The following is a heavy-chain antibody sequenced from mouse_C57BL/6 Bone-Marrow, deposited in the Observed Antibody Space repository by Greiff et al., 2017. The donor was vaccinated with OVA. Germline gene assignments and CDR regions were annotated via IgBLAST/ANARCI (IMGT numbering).Heavy chain of an antibody. CDR1: GFTFSSYA. J-gene: IGHJ3*01. CDR3: ARDRGGTAWFAY. Sequence: EVQRVESGGGLVKPGGSLKLSCAASGFTFSSYAMSWVRQTPEKRLEWVATISDGGSYTYYPDNVKGRFTISRDNAKNNLYLQMSHLKSEDTAMYYCARDRGGTAWFAYWGQGTLVTVS. CDR2: ISDGGSYT. D-gene: IGHD2-14*01. V-gene: IGHV5-4*01.